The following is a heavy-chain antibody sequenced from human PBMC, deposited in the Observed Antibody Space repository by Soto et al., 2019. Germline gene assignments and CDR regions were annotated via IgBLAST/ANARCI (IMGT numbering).Heavy chain of an antibody. CDR3: VKGSGYYYDSSGYYKPHDYYGMDV. CDR1: GFTFSSYA. J-gene: IGHJ6*02. V-gene: IGHV3-64D*06. D-gene: IGHD3-22*01. CDR2: ISSNGGST. Sequence: QAGGSLRLSCSASGFTFSSYAMHWVRQAPGKGLEYVSAISSNGGSTYYADSVKGRFTISRDNSKNTLYLQMSSLRAEDTAVYYCVKGSGYYYDSSGYYKPHDYYGMDVWGQGTTVTVSS.